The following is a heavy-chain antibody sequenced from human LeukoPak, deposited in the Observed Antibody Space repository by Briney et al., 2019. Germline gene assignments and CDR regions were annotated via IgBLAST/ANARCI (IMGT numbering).Heavy chain of an antibody. CDR2: IYSDGRT. Sequence: GGSLRLSCAASGFTVSSNYMSWVRQAPGKGLEWVSVIYSDGRTYHADSVKDRFTISRDNAKNSLYLQMNSLRAEDTAVYYCARVPYSYGSFDYWGQGTLVTVSS. D-gene: IGHD5-18*01. J-gene: IGHJ4*02. CDR3: ARVPYSYGSFDY. V-gene: IGHV3-66*01. CDR1: GFTVSSNY.